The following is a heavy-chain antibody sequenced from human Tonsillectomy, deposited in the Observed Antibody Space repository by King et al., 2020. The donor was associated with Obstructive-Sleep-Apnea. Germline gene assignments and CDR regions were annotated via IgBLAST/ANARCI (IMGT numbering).Heavy chain of an antibody. V-gene: IGHV7-4-1*02. Sequence: QLVQSGSELKKPGASVKVSCKASGYTFTSYAMNWVRQAPGQWLEWMGLINTNTGNPTYAQGFTGRFVFSLDTSVSTAYLQISSLKAEETAVYYCARDVYDILTGYYTGDAFDIWGQGTMVTVSS. J-gene: IGHJ3*02. CDR2: INTNTGNP. CDR3: ARDVYDILTGYYTGDAFDI. D-gene: IGHD3-9*01. CDR1: GYTFTSYA.